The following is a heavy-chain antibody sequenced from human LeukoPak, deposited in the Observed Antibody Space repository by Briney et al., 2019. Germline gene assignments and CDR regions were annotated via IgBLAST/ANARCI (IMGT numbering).Heavy chain of an antibody. CDR2: INHSGST. D-gene: IGHD3-16*01. CDR1: GGSFSGYY. J-gene: IGHJ5*02. CDR3: ARRSYDYGNWFDP. V-gene: IGHV4-34*01. Sequence: PSETLSLTCAVYGGSFSGYYWSWIRQPPGKGLEWIGEINHSGSTNYNPSLKSRVTISVDTSKNQFSLKLSSVTAADTAVYYCARRSYDYGNWFDPWGQGTLVTVSS.